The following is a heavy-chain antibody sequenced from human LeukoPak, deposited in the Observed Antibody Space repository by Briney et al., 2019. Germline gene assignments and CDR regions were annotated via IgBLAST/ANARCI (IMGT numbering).Heavy chain of an antibody. V-gene: IGHV4-61*10. CDR3: ARESQYSYGLNWFDP. CDR1: GGSISSGSYY. Sequence: SETLSLTCTVSGGSISSGSYYWSWIRQPAGKGLEWIGYTYYTGSTNHNPSLKSRVTISVDTSKNQFSLKLSSVTAADTAIYYCARESQYSYGLNWFDPWGQGTLVTVSS. CDR2: TYYTGST. J-gene: IGHJ5*02. D-gene: IGHD2-15*01.